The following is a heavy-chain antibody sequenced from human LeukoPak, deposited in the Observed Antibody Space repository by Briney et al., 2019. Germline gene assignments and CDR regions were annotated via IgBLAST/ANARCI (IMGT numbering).Heavy chain of an antibody. CDR1: GVSISSGTYY. CDR2: IYYSGST. V-gene: IGHV4-31*03. J-gene: IGHJ3*02. D-gene: IGHD3-10*01. CDR3: ATYGSGSRAFDI. Sequence: SETLSLTCTVSGVSISSGTYYWSWIRQHPGKGLEWIGYIYYSGSTYYSPSLKSRVSISVDTSKNQFSLNLNFVTAADTAVYYCATYGSGSRAFDIWGQGTMVTVSS.